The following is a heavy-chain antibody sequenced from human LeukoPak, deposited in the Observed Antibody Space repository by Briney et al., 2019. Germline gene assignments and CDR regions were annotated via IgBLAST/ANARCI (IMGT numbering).Heavy chain of an antibody. Sequence: GGSLRLSCAASGFTFSSYWRHWVRQAPGKGLVWVSRINSDGSSTSYADSVKGRFTISRDNAKNTLYLQMNSLRAEDTAVYYCGRDLSSSSMLVQNWFDPWGQGTLVTVSS. V-gene: IGHV3-74*01. CDR1: GFTFSSYW. D-gene: IGHD6-13*01. CDR3: GRDLSSSSMLVQNWFDP. CDR2: INSDGSST. J-gene: IGHJ5*02.